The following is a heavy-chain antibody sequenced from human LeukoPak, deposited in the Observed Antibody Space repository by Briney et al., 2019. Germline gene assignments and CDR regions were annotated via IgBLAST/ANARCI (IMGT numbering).Heavy chain of an antibody. J-gene: IGHJ4*02. CDR1: GYTFTGYY. CDR2: INPTGGST. V-gene: IGHV1-46*01. Sequence: RASVKVSCKASGYTFTGYYMHWVRQAPGQGLEWMGIINPTGGSTTYAQKFQGRVTMTRDTSTSTVYMELSSLRSDDTAVYYCARTAARRFDYWGQGTLVTVSS. CDR3: ARTAARRFDY. D-gene: IGHD6-6*01.